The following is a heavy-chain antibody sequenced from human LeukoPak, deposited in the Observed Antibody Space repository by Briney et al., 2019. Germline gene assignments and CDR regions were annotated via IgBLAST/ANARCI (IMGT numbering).Heavy chain of an antibody. V-gene: IGHV4-4*02. Sequence: PSETLSLTCAVSGVSISSSEWWIWVRQPPGQGLEWIGEIHRAGRTRYNPSLKSRVTISMDYSKNQFSLKLTSVTAADTAIYYWGKTAIYCNPIDYLGPGSLVTVSS. D-gene: IGHD2/OR15-2a*01. CDR3: GKTAIYCNPIDY. J-gene: IGHJ4*02. CDR1: GVSISSSEW. CDR2: IHRAGRT.